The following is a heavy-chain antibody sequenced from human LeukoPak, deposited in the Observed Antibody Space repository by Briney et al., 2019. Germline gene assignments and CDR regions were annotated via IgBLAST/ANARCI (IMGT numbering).Heavy chain of an antibody. V-gene: IGHV6-1*01. D-gene: IGHD6-13*01. CDR3: AKERDIVAAGCFGY. CDR1: GDSVSSNSAS. CDR2: TYYRSKWNT. J-gene: IGHJ4*02. Sequence: SQTLSLTCAISGDSVSSNSASWNWIRQSPSRGLEWLGRTYYRSKWNTDYAVSVKGRITINPDTSKNQFSLYLNSVTPEDTAVYFCAKERDIVAAGCFGYWGQGTLVTVSS.